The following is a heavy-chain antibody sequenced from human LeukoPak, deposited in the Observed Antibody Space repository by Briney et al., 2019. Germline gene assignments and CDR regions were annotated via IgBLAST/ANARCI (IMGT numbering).Heavy chain of an antibody. Sequence: GGSLRLSCAASGFTVSSNYMSWVRQAPGKGLEWVSVIYSGGSTYYADSVKGRFTISRDNSKNTLYLQMNSLRAEDTAVYYCARQFVEQLAPSFNDYWGQGTLVTVSS. V-gene: IGHV3-66*04. D-gene: IGHD6-13*01. CDR1: GFTVSSNY. J-gene: IGHJ4*02. CDR2: IYSGGST. CDR3: ARQFVEQLAPSFNDY.